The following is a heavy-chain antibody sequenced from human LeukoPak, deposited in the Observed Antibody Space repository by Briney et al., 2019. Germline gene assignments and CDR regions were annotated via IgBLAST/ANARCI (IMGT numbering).Heavy chain of an antibody. J-gene: IGHJ1*01. D-gene: IGHD2-15*01. CDR2: ISGSGGST. CDR1: GFTFSSYA. Sequence: PGGSLRLSCAASGFTFSSYAMSWVRQAPGKGLEWVSAISGSGGSTYYADSVKGRFTISRDNSKNTLYLQMNSLRAEDTAVYYCAKEGSILGYCSGGSCYEYFQHWGQGTLVTVSS. V-gene: IGHV3-23*01. CDR3: AKEGSILGYCSGGSCYEYFQH.